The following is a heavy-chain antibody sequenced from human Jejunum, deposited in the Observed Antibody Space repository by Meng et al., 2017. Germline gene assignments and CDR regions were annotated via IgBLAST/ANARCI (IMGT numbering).Heavy chain of an antibody. V-gene: IGHV4-4*02. CDR2: IDHRGSP. CDR1: GASITTNTY. D-gene: IGHD3-22*01. CDR3: AKHGGYYQHY. Sequence: QLQRQERGPGLVKPSVTLSLTCTVSGASITTNTYWSWVRQSPEKGLEWIGQIDHRGSPYYNPSLKSRVTMSVDKSKSQVSLQLTSVTAADTAVYYCAKHGGYYQHYWGQGTLVTVSS. J-gene: IGHJ4*02.